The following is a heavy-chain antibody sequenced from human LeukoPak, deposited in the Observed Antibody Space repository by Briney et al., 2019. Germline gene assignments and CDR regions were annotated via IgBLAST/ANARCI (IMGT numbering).Heavy chain of an antibody. D-gene: IGHD3-9*01. CDR1: GGSISSYY. CDR2: IYYSGST. V-gene: IGHV4-59*01. J-gene: IGHJ4*02. Sequence: SETLSLTCTISGGSISSYYWSWIRQPPGKGLEWIGYIYYSGSTNYNPSLKSRVTISVDTSKNQFSLKLRSVTAADTAVYYCARVTGYMIEDYFDYWGQGILVTVSS. CDR3: ARVTGYMIEDYFDY.